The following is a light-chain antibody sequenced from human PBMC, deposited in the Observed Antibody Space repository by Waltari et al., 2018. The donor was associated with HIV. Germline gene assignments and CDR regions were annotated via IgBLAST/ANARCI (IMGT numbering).Light chain of an antibody. Sequence: QSALTQPASVSGSPGQSITISCTGTSSDVGVYNYVSWYQQHPGKAPKLMIYEVSKRPSGVSNRFSGSKSGNTASLTISGLQAEDEADYYCSSYTSSSTSEVFGGGTKLTVL. J-gene: IGLJ3*02. CDR3: SSYTSSSTSEV. V-gene: IGLV2-14*01. CDR1: SSDVGVYNY. CDR2: EVS.